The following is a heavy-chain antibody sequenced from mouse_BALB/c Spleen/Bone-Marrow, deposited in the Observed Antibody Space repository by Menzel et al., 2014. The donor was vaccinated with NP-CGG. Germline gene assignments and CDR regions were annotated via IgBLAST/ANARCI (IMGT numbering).Heavy chain of an antibody. CDR3: ARYLGAYFDY. J-gene: IGHJ2*01. CDR1: GISITTGNYR. D-gene: IGHD1-1*01. V-gene: IGHV3-5*02. CDR2: IYYSGTN. Sequence: EVKLVESGPGLVKPSQAVSLTCTVTGISITTGNYRWSWIRQFPGNKLEWIGYIYYSGTNTYNPSLTSRTTITRDTSKNQFFLEMNSLTAEDTATYYCARYLGAYFDYWGQGTTLTVSS.